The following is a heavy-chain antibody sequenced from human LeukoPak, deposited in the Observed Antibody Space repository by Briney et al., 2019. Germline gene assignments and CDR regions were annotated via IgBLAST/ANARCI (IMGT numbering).Heavy chain of an antibody. CDR1: GGTFSSYA. V-gene: IGHV1-69*13. Sequence: SVKVSCKASGGTFSSYAISWVRQAPGQGLEWMGGIIPIFGTANYAQKFQGRVTITADESTNTAYMELSSLRSDDTAIYYCARCIPTTMINYFDHWGQGTLVTVSS. CDR2: IIPIFGTA. CDR3: ARCIPTTMINYFDH. D-gene: IGHD3-22*01. J-gene: IGHJ4*02.